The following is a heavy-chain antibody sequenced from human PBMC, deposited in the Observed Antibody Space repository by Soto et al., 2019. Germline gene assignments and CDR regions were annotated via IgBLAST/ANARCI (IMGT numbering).Heavy chain of an antibody. J-gene: IGHJ6*02. D-gene: IGHD5-12*01. V-gene: IGHV3-21*01. CDR3: ARGQSGYDLNGMDV. CDR2: ISSSSYI. CDR1: GFTFSSYS. Sequence: GGSLRLSCAASGFTFSSYSMNWVRQAPGKGLEWVSSISSSSYIYYADSVKGRFTISRDNAKNSLYLQMNSLRAEDTAVYYCARGQSGYDLNGMDVWGQGTTVTVSS.